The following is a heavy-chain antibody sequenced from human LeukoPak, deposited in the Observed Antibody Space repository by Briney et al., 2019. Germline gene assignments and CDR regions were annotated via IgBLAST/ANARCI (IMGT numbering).Heavy chain of an antibody. CDR2: INHSGST. D-gene: IGHD3-10*01. CDR1: GGSFSGYY. Sequence: SETLSLTCAVYGGSFSGYYWSWIRQPPGKGLEWIGEINHSGSTNYNPSLKSRVTISVDTSKNQFSLKLSSVTAADTAVYYCAREVVWFGGCCRFDYWGQGTLVTVSS. V-gene: IGHV4-34*01. J-gene: IGHJ4*02. CDR3: AREVVWFGGCCRFDY.